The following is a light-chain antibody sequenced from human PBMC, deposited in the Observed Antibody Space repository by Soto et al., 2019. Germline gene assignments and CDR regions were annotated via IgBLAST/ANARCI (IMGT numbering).Light chain of an antibody. J-gene: IGLJ2*01. V-gene: IGLV2-11*01. CDR1: SSDVGNYHY. CDR2: DVN. CDR3: CSYAGSYTLV. Sequence: QSALTQPRSVSGSPGQSVTISCTGTSSDVGNYHYVSWYQQHPGKAPKLMIYDVNKRPSGVPDRFSGSKSGNTASLTISGLQAEDAADYYCCSYAGSYTLVFGGGTKVTVL.